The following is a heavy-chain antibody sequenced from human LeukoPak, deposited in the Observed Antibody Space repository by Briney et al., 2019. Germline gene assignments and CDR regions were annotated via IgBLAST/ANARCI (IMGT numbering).Heavy chain of an antibody. V-gene: IGHV3-21*01. CDR3: TRGPTLIGVAGTWPLDD. Sequence: GGSLRLSCAASGCTFSSDSMHWVRQAPGKGLEWVSSISSASAYRYYADSVKGRFTTSRDNAKNSIHLQMNSLRAQDSAVYYCTRGPTLIGVAGTWPLDDWGQGTLVTVSS. CDR1: GCTFSSDS. J-gene: IGHJ4*02. CDR2: ISSASAYR. D-gene: IGHD6-19*01.